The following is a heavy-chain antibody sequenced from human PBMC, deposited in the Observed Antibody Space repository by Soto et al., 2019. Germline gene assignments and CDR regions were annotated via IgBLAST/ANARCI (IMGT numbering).Heavy chain of an antibody. D-gene: IGHD3-3*01. CDR2: FDPEDGET. V-gene: IGHV1-24*01. J-gene: IGHJ4*02. CDR1: GYTLTELS. CDR3: ATSNERITIFGVVMPFDY. Sequence: ASVKVSCKVSGYTLTELSMHWARQAPGKGLEWMGGFDPEDGETIYAQKFQGRVTMTEDTSTDTAYMELSSLRSEDTAVYYCATSNERITIFGVVMPFDYWGQGTLVTVSS.